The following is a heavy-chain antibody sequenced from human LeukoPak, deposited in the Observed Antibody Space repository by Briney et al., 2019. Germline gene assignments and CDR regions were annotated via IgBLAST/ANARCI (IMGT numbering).Heavy chain of an antibody. J-gene: IGHJ4*02. D-gene: IGHD3-22*01. CDR2: MNPNSGNT. V-gene: IGHV1-8*01. Sequence: SVKVSCKPSGYTFTSYDINWVGQATGQGREWMGWMNPNSGNTGYAQKFQGRVTMTRNTSISTAYMELSSLRSEDTAVYYCARDQDYYDSPGGYWGQGTLVTVSS. CDR1: GYTFTSYD. CDR3: ARDQDYYDSPGGY.